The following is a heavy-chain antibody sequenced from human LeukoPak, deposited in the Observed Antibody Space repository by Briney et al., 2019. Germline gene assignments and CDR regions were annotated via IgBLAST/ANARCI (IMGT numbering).Heavy chain of an antibody. Sequence: SETLSLTCTVSGGPISSYYWSWIRQPAGKGLEWIGRIYTSGSTNYNPSLQSRVTMSVDTSKNQFSLKLSSVTAADTAVYYCARDSTAGYYYYGMDVWGQGTTVTVSS. V-gene: IGHV4-4*07. CDR1: GGPISSYY. CDR2: IYTSGST. J-gene: IGHJ6*02. CDR3: ARDSTAGYYYYGMDV.